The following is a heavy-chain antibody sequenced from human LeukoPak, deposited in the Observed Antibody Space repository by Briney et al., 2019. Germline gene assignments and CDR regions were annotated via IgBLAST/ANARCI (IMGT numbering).Heavy chain of an antibody. CDR2: INHSGST. CDR3: ARQMYYYDSSGYYLPDY. Sequence: PSETLSLTCAVYGGSFSGYYWSLIRQPPGKGLEWIGEINHSGSTNYNPSLKSRVTISVDTSKNQFSLKLSSVTAADTAVYYCARQMYYYDSSGYYLPDYWGQGTLVTVSS. D-gene: IGHD3-22*01. J-gene: IGHJ4*02. V-gene: IGHV4-34*01. CDR1: GGSFSGYY.